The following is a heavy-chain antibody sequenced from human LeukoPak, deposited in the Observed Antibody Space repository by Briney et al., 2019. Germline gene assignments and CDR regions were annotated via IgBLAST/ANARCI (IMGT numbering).Heavy chain of an antibody. CDR1: GGSFSGYY. CDR2: TNHSGST. CDR3: ARADLRWLQLDY. D-gene: IGHD5-24*01. J-gene: IGHJ4*02. Sequence: PSETLSLTCAVYGGSFSGYYWSWIRQPPGKGLEWIGETNHSGSTNYNPSLKSRVTISVDTSKNQFSLKLSSVTAADTAVYYCARADLRWLQLDYWGQGTLVTVSS. V-gene: IGHV4-34*01.